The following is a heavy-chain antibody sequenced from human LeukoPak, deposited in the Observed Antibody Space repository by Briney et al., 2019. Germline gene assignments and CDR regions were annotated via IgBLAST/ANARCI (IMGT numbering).Heavy chain of an antibody. CDR2: IRYDGSNT. D-gene: IGHD1-26*01. CDR3: AKDWSCQGNYYYMDV. Sequence: GGSLSLSCEASGFSFSTYNMNWVRQAPGKGLEWVAFIRYDGSNTYYADSVKGRFTISRDNSKNTLYLQMNSLRGEDTAVYYCAKDWSCQGNYYYMDVWGKGTTVTISS. J-gene: IGHJ6*03. V-gene: IGHV3-30*02. CDR1: GFSFSTYN.